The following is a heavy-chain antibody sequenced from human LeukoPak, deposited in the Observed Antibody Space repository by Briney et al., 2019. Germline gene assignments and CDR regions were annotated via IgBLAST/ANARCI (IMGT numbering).Heavy chain of an antibody. J-gene: IGHJ5*02. D-gene: IGHD6-13*01. V-gene: IGHV3-21*01. CDR2: ISSSSSYI. CDR1: GFTFSSYS. CDR3: SRVLVQLQLIHNWFDP. Sequence: GGSLRLSCAASGFTFSSYSMNWVRQAPGKGLEWVSSISSSSSYIYYADSVKGRFTISRDNAKNSLYLQMNSLRADDTAVYYCSRVLVQLQLIHNWFDPWGQGTLVTVSS.